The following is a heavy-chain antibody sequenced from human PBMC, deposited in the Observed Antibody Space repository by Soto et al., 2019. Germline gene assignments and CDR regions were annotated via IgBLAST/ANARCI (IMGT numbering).Heavy chain of an antibody. Sequence: EVQLLDSGGGLVQPGGSLRLSCAASGFTFSTYAMSWVRQAPGKGLEWVSTLTGSGSSTYYADSVKGRFTISRYNSNNTLSLQINSMRAEDTDVYYCAKDLYGDYGGVDYWGQGTLVTVSS. CDR3: AKDLYGDYGGVDY. D-gene: IGHD4-17*01. J-gene: IGHJ4*02. CDR1: GFTFSTYA. V-gene: IGHV3-23*01. CDR2: LTGSGSST.